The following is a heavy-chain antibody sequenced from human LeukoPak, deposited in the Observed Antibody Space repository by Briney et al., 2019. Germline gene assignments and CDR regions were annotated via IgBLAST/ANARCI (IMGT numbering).Heavy chain of an antibody. V-gene: IGHV3-23*01. CDR1: GLTFSNYA. J-gene: IGHJ4*02. CDR2: IIASGSST. D-gene: IGHD4-11*01. Sequence: GGSLRLSCVASGLTFSNYAMTWVRQAPGKGLEWVSTIIASGSSTVYADSVKGRFTISRDNSYNTLYLQMSSLRAEDTAVYYCTKEHDYSNLAEDYWGQGTLVTVSS. CDR3: TKEHDYSNLAEDY.